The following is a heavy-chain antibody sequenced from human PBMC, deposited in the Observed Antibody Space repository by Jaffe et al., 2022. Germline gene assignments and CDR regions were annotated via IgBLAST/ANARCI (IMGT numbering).Heavy chain of an antibody. D-gene: IGHD5-12*01. Sequence: QVQLVESGGGVVQPGGSLRLSCAASGFTFSSYGMHWVRQAPGKGLEWVAFIRYDGSNKYYADSVKGRFTISRDNSKNTLYLQMNSLRAEDTAVYYCAKEGGGYGSLGELYAFDIWGQGTMVTVSS. CDR3: AKEGGGYGSLGELYAFDI. CDR2: IRYDGSNK. V-gene: IGHV3-30*02. J-gene: IGHJ3*02. CDR1: GFTFSSYG.